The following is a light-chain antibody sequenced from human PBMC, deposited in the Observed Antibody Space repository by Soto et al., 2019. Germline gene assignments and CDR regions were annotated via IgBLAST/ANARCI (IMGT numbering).Light chain of an antibody. J-gene: IGKJ4*01. V-gene: IGKV3-20*01. CDR1: QSVSSKY. CDR2: DAS. CDR3: YQFGKAPLT. Sequence: EIVLTQSPDILSLSPGERATLSCRASQSVSSKYLVWFQQKPGQAHRLVIYDASTRATGIPDRFSGSGSGTDFTLTISGQEPEDFAVYYCYQFGKAPLTFGGGTKVEIK.